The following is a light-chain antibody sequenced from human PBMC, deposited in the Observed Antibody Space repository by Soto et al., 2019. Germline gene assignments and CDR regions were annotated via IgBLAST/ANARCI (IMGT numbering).Light chain of an antibody. CDR1: QSVSSNY. CDR2: GAS. CDR3: QQYGRSPRT. V-gene: IGKV3-20*01. Sequence: EIVLTQSPGTLSLSPGDRATLSCRASQSVSSNYVAWYQQKSGQAPRLLVYGASIRATGIPDSFSGSGSGTDFTLAIRRLEPEDFAVYYCQQYGRSPRTFGQGTKVEIK. J-gene: IGKJ1*01.